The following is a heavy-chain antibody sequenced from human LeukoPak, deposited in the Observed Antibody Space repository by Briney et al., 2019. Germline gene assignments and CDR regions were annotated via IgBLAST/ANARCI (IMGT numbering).Heavy chain of an antibody. D-gene: IGHD3-10*01. CDR2: MNPINGNT. CDR1: GYTFTSYG. CDR3: VRDGEGVAISVNFWFDP. V-gene: IGHV1-8*02. J-gene: IGHJ5*02. Sequence: GASVKVSCKASGYTFTSYGISWVRQAPGQGLEWMGWMNPINGNTGYARKFQGRVTMTRDTSISTAYMELRSLTSEDTAIYYCVRDGEGVAISVNFWFDPWGQGTLVTVSS.